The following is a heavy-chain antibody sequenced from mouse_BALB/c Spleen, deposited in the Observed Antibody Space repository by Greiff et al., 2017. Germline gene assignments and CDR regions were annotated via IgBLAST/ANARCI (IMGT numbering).Heavy chain of an antibody. J-gene: IGHJ4*01. Sequence: EVQGVESGGDLVKPGGSLKLSCAASGFTFSSYGMSWVRQTPDKRLEWVATISSGGSYTYYPDSVKGRFTISRDNAKNTLYLQMSSLKSEDTAMYYCARPDDMDYWGQGTSVTVSS. CDR3: ARPDDMDY. V-gene: IGHV5-6*01. CDR2: ISSGGSYT. CDR1: GFTFSSYG.